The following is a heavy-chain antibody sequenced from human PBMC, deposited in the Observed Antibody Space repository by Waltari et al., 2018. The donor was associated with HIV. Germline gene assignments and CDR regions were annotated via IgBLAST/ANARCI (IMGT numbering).Heavy chain of an antibody. Sequence: QIRLFQSDHAVRKPGASVTISCRTSGYPFINYPVTWVRQSLGQRLDWMGGITRYTSKPIYSRESQGRVTLTTDAAAATAYLELRDLRPDDTAMYFCTRGNIWGSYRYFDYWGPGTLVTVS. J-gene: IGHJ4*02. CDR2: ITRYTSKP. CDR1: GYPFINYP. V-gene: IGHV1-18*01. D-gene: IGHD3-16*02. CDR3: TRGNIWGSYRYFDY.